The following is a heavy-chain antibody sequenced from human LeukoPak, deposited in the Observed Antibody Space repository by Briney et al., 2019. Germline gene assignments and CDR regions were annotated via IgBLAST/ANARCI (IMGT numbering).Heavy chain of an antibody. CDR2: ILHDGSNK. J-gene: IGHJ4*02. Sequence: GGSVRLSCAASGFTFSNYAMHWVRQAPGKGLEWVAVILHDGSNKYADSVKGRFTISRDNSKSTLYLQMNSLRAEDTAVYYCARGLMIRGVADYWGQGTLVTVSS. CDR3: ARGLMIRGVADY. D-gene: IGHD3-10*01. V-gene: IGHV3-30*04. CDR1: GFTFSNYA.